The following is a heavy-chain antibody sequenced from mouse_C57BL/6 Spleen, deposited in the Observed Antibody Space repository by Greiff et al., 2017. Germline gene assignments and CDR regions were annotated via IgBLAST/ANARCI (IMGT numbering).Heavy chain of an antibody. CDR1: GYSFTGYY. CDR2: INPSTGGT. Sequence: EVKLMESGPELVKPGASVKISCKASGYSFTGYYMNWVKQSPEKSLEWIGEINPSTGGTTYNQKFKAKATLTVDKSSSTAYMQLKSLTSEDSAVYYCARDDYYGSSQAWGTGTTVTVSS. D-gene: IGHD1-1*01. J-gene: IGHJ1*03. CDR3: ARDDYYGSSQA. V-gene: IGHV1-42*01.